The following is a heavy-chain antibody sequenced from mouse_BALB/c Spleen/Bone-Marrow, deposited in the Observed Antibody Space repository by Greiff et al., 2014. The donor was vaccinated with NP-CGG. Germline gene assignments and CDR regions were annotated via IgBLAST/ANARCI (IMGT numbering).Heavy chain of an antibody. CDR3: ARSPHYYDLDY. J-gene: IGHJ2*01. CDR1: GYTFTSYW. V-gene: IGHV1-7*01. D-gene: IGHD1-2*01. CDR2: INPSTGYT. Sequence: QVQLQQSGAELAKPGASVKMSCKASGYTFTSYWMHWVKQRPGQGLEWIGYINPSTGYTEYSQKFKDKATLTADKSSSTAYMQLSSLTSEDSAVYYCARSPHYYDLDYWGQGTTLTVSS.